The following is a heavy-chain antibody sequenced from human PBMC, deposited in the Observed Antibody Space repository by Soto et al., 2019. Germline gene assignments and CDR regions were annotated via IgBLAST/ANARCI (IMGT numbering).Heavy chain of an antibody. Sequence: TLSLTCTVSGGSVSSGGYYWSWIRQHPGKGLEWIGYIYSSGSTYYNPSLKSRVTISVDTSKNQFSLKLSSVTAADTAVYYCARTPPTTNYYSYGMDVWGQGTTVTVSS. V-gene: IGHV4-31*03. CDR3: ARTPPTTNYYSYGMDV. CDR1: GGSVSSGGYY. CDR2: IYSSGST. J-gene: IGHJ6*02. D-gene: IGHD1-1*01.